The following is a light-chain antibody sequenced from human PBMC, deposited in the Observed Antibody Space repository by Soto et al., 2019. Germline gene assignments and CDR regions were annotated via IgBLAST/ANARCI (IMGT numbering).Light chain of an antibody. J-gene: IGLJ2*01. Sequence: QSVLTQPPSVSAAPGQKVTISCSGSSSNIGSNFGSWYQQLPGTAPKLLIYDNDKRPSGIPDRFSGSKSGTSATLGITGLQTGDEADYYCGTWDSGLSAVVFGGGTKVTVL. V-gene: IGLV1-51*01. CDR2: DND. CDR1: SSNIGSNF. CDR3: GTWDSGLSAVV.